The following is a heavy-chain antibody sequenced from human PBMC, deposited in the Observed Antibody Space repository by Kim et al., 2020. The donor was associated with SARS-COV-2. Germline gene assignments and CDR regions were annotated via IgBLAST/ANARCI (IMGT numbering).Heavy chain of an antibody. V-gene: IGHV3-23*01. J-gene: IGHJ6*02. CDR1: GFTFSSYA. CDR2: ISGSGGST. D-gene: IGHD3-22*01. Sequence: GGSLRLSCAASGFTFSSYAMSWVRQAPGKGLEWVSAISGSGGSTYYADSVKGRFTISRDNSKNTLYLQMNSLRAEDTAVYYCAKDQKYYDSSGYISFRPHYAMDVWGQGTTVTVSS. CDR3: AKDQKYYDSSGYISFRPHYAMDV.